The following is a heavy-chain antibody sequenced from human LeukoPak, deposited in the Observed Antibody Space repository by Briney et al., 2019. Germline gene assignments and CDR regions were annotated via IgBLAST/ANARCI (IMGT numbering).Heavy chain of an antibody. J-gene: IGHJ3*01. CDR3: ARDWARTGYCSSANCPDAFDL. CDR1: EFTLSDYT. D-gene: IGHD2-2*01. CDR2: ICSRSSFI. V-gene: IGHV3-21*01. Sequence: GGSLRLSCVASEFTLSDYTMNWVPQAPGKGLEWVSSICSRSSFIYYAHSVRGRFTISRDNARNSVYLQMDSLRAEDTAVYFCARDWARTGYCSSANCPDAFDLWGQGTMVTVSS.